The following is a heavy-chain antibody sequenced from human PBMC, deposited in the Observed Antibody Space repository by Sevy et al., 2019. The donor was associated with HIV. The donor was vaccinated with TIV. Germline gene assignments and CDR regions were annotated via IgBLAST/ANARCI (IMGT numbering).Heavy chain of an antibody. Sequence: ASVKVSCKASGYYFTGYYVHWVRQAPGQGLEWMGWINPNGGGTNIGQKFHGRVTMSRDTSITTAYMELTRLRSNDTGVYFCARSVYGSGTYLNDYWGQRTLVTVSS. CDR3: ARSVYGSGTYLNDY. CDR1: GYYFTGYY. V-gene: IGHV1-2*02. CDR2: INPNGGGT. D-gene: IGHD3-10*01. J-gene: IGHJ4*02.